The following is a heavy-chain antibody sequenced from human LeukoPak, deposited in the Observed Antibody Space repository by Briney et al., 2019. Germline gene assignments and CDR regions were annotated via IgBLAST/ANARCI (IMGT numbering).Heavy chain of an antibody. J-gene: IGHJ6*03. CDR2: INPNSGGT. CDR3: ARGAHEDTAMVSYYYYYMDV. CDR1: GCTFTGYY. D-gene: IGHD5-18*01. Sequence: GASVKVSCKASGCTFTGYYMHWVRQAPGHGLEWMGWINPNSGGTNYAQKFQGRVTMTRDTSISTAYMELSSLRSEDTAVYYCARGAHEDTAMVSYYYYYMDVWGKGTTVTISS. V-gene: IGHV1-2*02.